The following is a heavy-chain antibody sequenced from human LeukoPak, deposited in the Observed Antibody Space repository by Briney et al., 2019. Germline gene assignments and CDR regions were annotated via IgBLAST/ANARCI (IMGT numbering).Heavy chain of an antibody. CDR2: INTNTGNP. V-gene: IGHV7-4-1*02. CDR1: GYTFTSYA. Sequence: ASVKVSCKASGYTFTSYAMNWVRQAPGQGLEWMGWINTNTGNPTYAQGFTGRFVFSLDTSVSTAYLQISSLKAEDTAVYYCARRAPYCTNGVCYRKEWFDPWGQGTLVTVSS. J-gene: IGHJ5*02. D-gene: IGHD2-8*01. CDR3: ARRAPYCTNGVCYRKEWFDP.